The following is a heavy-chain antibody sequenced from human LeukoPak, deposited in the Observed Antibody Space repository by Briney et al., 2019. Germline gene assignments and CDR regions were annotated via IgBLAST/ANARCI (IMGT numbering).Heavy chain of an antibody. CDR1: GYTFTSYD. CDR3: ARGQRYYDFWSGRLTYYFHY. J-gene: IGHJ4*02. Sequence: ASVKVSCKASGYTFTSYDINWVRQATGQGLEWMGWMNPNSGNTDYAQKFQRRVTMTKNTSISTAYMELSNLRSEDTAVYYCARGQRYYDFWSGRLTYYFHYWGQGTLVTVSS. CDR2: MNPNSGNT. D-gene: IGHD3-3*01. V-gene: IGHV1-8*01.